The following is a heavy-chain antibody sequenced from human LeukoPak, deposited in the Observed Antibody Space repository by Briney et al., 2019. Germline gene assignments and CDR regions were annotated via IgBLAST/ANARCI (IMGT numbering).Heavy chain of an antibody. CDR1: GGSFSSYY. J-gene: IGHJ2*01. Sequence: SETLSLTCTVSGGSFSSYYWSWIRQPPGKGLEWIGYIYYSGSTNYNPSLKGRVAMSVATSKDQFSLRLSSVTAADTAVYYCARDFGGSDGYTGYWFFDLWGRGTLVTVSS. CDR3: ARDFGGSDGYTGYWFFDL. V-gene: IGHV4-59*01. D-gene: IGHD5-24*01. CDR2: IYYSGST.